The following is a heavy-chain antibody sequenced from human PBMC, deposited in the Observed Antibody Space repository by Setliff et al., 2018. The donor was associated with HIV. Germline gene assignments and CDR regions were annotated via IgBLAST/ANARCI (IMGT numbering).Heavy chain of an antibody. D-gene: IGHD3-10*01. CDR1: GFTFSNYA. CDR2: IGAAGYPT. V-gene: IGHV3-23*01. Sequence: PGGSLRLSCAASGFTFSNYAMGWVRQGPGKGLEWVSTIGAAGYPTHYAESVKGRFTISKDNSQNALYLQMNSLTDEDTAAYYCAKVFAFGVDGFDIWGQGTMVTVSS. CDR3: AKVFAFGVDGFDI. J-gene: IGHJ3*02.